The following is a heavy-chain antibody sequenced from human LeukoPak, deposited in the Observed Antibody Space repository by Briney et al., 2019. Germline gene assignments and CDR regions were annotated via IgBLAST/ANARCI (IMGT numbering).Heavy chain of an antibody. J-gene: IGHJ4*02. CDR1: GFTFSRYW. Sequence: GGSLRLSCAASGFTFSRYWMSWVRQAPGKGLEWVANIKEDGSVKYYVESVKGRFAISRDNAKNSLYLQMNSLRAEDTAVYYCTASITMFDYWGQGTLVTVSS. D-gene: IGHD3-10*01. V-gene: IGHV3-7*02. CDR2: IKEDGSVK. CDR3: TASITMFDY.